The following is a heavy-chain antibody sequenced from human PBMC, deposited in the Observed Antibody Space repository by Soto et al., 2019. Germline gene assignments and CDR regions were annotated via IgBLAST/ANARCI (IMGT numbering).Heavy chain of an antibody. CDR3: ARDAGYCSSTSCYQDAFDI. Sequence: PGGSLRLSCTASGFTFSSHAMTWVRQAPGKGLEWVSGLSDSGGSIYYADSVKGRFTISRDNSKNTLYLQMNSLRAEDTAVYYCARDAGYCSSTSCYQDAFDIWGQGTMVTVSS. CDR1: GFTFSSHA. J-gene: IGHJ3*02. CDR2: LSDSGGSI. D-gene: IGHD2-2*01. V-gene: IGHV3-23*01.